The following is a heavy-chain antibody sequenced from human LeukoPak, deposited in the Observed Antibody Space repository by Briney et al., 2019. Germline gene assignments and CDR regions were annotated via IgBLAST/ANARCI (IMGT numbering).Heavy chain of an antibody. CDR1: GGSISSYY. Sequence: SETLSLTCTVSGGSISSYYWSWIRQPPGKGLEWIGYIYYSGSTNYNPSLKSRVTISVDTFKNQFSLKLSSVTVADTAVYYCAKDRGDGYGYATRPGSFAPWGKGPRFTVPS. CDR3: AKDRGDGYGYATRPGSFAP. V-gene: IGHV4-59*01. CDR2: IYYSGST. D-gene: IGHD5-18*01. J-gene: IGHJ5*02.